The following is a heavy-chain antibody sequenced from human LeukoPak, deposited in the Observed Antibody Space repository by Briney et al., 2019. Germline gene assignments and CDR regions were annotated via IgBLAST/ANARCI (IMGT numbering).Heavy chain of an antibody. CDR3: ARDDNYYDSSGYWNY. Sequence: ASVKVSCKASGYTFTSYGISWVRQAPGQGLEWMGWLSAYNGNTNYAQKLQGRVTMTTDTSTSTAYMELRSLRSDDTAVYYCARDDNYYDSSGYWNYWGQGTLVTVSS. J-gene: IGHJ4*02. V-gene: IGHV1-18*01. CDR1: GYTFTSYG. CDR2: LSAYNGNT. D-gene: IGHD3-22*01.